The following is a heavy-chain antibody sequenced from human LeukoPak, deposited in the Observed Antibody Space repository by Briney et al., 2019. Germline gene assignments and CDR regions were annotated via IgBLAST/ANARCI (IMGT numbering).Heavy chain of an antibody. V-gene: IGHV3-7*05. Sequence: PAGGSLRLSCAASGFIFSSYWMSWVRQAPGKGLEWVANIKQDGSEKYYVDSVKGRFTISRDNAKNSLYLQMNSLRAEDTAVYYCARVLGSGDYFDYWGQGTLVTVSS. CDR3: ARVLGSGDYFDY. D-gene: IGHD2-15*01. CDR1: GFIFSSYW. J-gene: IGHJ4*02. CDR2: IKQDGSEK.